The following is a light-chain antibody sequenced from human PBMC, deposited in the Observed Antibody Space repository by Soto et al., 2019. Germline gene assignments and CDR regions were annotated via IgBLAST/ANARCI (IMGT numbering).Light chain of an antibody. V-gene: IGLV2-14*01. J-gene: IGLJ1*01. CDR2: EVS. Sequence: QSALTQPASVSGSPGQSITISCTGTSSDVGGYNYVSWHQQYPGKAPKLMIYEVSNRPSGVSNRFSGSKSGNTASLTISGLQAEDEADYYCSSYTSSSTLGVFGTGTKVTVL. CDR1: SSDVGGYNY. CDR3: SSYTSSSTLGV.